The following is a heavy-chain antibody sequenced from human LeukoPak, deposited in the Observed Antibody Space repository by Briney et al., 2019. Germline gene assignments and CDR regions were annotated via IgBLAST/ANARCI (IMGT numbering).Heavy chain of an antibody. CDR3: ARHAFYSNYRNGAFDI. D-gene: IGHD4-11*01. V-gene: IGHV4-59*08. Sequence: SETLSLTCTVSGGSISSYYWSWIRQPPGKGLEWIGYIYYSGSTNYNPSLKSRVTISVDTSKNQFSLKLSSVSAADTAVYYCARHAFYSNYRNGAFDIWGQGTMVTVSS. CDR1: GGSISSYY. CDR2: IYYSGST. J-gene: IGHJ3*02.